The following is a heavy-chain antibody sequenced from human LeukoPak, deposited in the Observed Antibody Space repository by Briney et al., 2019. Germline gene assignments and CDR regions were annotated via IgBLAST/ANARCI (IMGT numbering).Heavy chain of an antibody. CDR1: GGSFSGYY. J-gene: IGHJ4*02. Sequence: SETLSLTCAVYGGSFSGYYWSWIRQPPGKGLEWIGEINHSGSTNYNPSLKSRVTISVDTSKNQFSLKLSSVTAADTAVYYCASVEWLAPFDYWGQGTLVTVSS. CDR2: INHSGST. CDR3: ASVEWLAPFDY. V-gene: IGHV4-34*01. D-gene: IGHD6-19*01.